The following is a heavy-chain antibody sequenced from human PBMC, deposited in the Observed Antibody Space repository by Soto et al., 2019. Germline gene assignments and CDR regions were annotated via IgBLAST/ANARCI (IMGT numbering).Heavy chain of an antibody. J-gene: IGHJ4*02. CDR2: VNPNTGGT. Sequence: QAQLVQSGAEVTKPGASVKVSCEASGYSFTVYYIHWVRQAPGQGLEWMGWVNPNTGGTKYAQKFQGTVTMTRDTSITTAYLELSRLRSDDTAVYYCARQLACCAGDCYTEPIDYWGQGTLVTVSS. V-gene: IGHV1-2*02. CDR1: GYSFTVYY. D-gene: IGHD2-21*02. CDR3: ARQLACCAGDCYTEPIDY.